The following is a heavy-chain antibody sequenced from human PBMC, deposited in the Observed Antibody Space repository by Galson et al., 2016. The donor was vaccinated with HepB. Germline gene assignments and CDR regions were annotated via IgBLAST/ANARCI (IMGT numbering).Heavy chain of an antibody. CDR2: INPNSGCT. Sequence: SVKVSCKASGYTFSFNDFHIYWVRQAPRQGLEWMAWINPNSGCTNYSHHLQGRLTVTRDTSIKTSYMELTNRTADDTAVYYCARQGSLRAVELDSWGQGTLVTVSS. D-gene: IGHD3-10*01. V-gene: IGHV1-2*02. CDR1: GYTFSFNDFH. CDR3: ARQGSLRAVELDS. J-gene: IGHJ5*01.